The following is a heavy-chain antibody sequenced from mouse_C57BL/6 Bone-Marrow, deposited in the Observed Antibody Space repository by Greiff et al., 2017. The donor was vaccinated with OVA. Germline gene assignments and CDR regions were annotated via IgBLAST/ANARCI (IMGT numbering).Heavy chain of an antibody. J-gene: IGHJ2*01. CDR2: IDPANGKT. V-gene: IGHV14-3*01. CDR1: GFNFKNSY. Sequence: VQLKESVAELVRPGASVKFSCTASGFNFKNSYMHWVKQRPEQGLEWIGRIDPANGKTNYAPKFQGKATITADTSSNTAYLQLSSLTSEDTAIYYCAMSYCEYSRYYVGYWGQGATLTVSS. D-gene: IGHD2-4*01. CDR3: AMSYCEYSRYYVGY.